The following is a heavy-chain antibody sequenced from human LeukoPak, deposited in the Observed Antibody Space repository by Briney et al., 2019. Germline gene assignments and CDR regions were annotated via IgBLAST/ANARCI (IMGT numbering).Heavy chain of an antibody. CDR3: ARLGMTTVTLDYYYYGMDV. Sequence: PSETLSLTCTVSGDSISSYYWSWIRQPPGKGLEWIGYIYYSGSTNYNPSLKSRVTISVDTSKNQFSLKLSSVTAADTAVYYCARLGMTTVTLDYYYYGMDVWGQGTTVTVSS. CDR2: IYYSGST. CDR1: GDSISSYY. J-gene: IGHJ6*02. V-gene: IGHV4-59*08. D-gene: IGHD4-17*01.